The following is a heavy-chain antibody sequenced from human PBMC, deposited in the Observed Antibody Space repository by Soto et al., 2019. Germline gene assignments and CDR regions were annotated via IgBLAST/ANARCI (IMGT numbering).Heavy chain of an antibody. Sequence: QVQLVQSGATQEKPGASVKVSSEAFGYSFDSYAYSWVRQAPGQGLEWMGRIGSGNTNYAQKLQGRVTMTTDTSTNTAYMELRSLRSDDTALYYCARENDPYGFDLWGQGTMVTVSS. CDR1: GYSFDSYA. CDR2: IGSGNT. J-gene: IGHJ3*01. V-gene: IGHV1-18*01. CDR3: ARENDPYGFDL.